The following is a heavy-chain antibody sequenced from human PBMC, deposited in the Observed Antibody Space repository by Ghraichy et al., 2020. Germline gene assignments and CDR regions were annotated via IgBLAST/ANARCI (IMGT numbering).Heavy chain of an antibody. Sequence: GGSLRLSCAASGFTFSGYVTHWVRPAPGRGLEWVAFISHDGIKTFYADSVKGRFTISRDNSKGTLYLQMNSLRGEDTAVDYCARRDNRWPCGRTPGCFDPGGQGTLVTVAS. CDR3: ARRDNRWPCGRTPGCFDP. D-gene: IGHD5-24*01. J-gene: IGHJ5*02. CDR1: GFTFSGYV. V-gene: IGHV3-30-3*01. CDR2: ISHDGIKT.